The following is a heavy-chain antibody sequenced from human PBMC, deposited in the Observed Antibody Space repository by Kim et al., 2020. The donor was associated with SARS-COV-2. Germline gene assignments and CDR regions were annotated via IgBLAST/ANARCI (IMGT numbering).Heavy chain of an antibody. V-gene: IGHV3-7*01. CDR2: IKQDGSEK. CDR1: GFTFSSYW. D-gene: IGHD3-22*01. J-gene: IGHJ4*02. Sequence: GGSLRLSCAASGFTFSSYWMSWVRQAPGKGLEWVANIKQDGSEKYYVDSVKGRFTISRDNAKNSLYLQMNSLRAEDTAVYYCATETYYYDSSGYHNFDYWGQGTLVTVSS. CDR3: ATETYYYDSSGYHNFDY.